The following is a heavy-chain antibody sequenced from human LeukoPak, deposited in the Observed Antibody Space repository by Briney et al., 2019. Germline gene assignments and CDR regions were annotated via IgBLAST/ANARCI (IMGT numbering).Heavy chain of an antibody. D-gene: IGHD3-10*01. J-gene: IGHJ4*02. CDR3: ARGDGSPQLDY. V-gene: IGHV3-48*01. CDR2: ISSSSSTI. CDR1: GFTFSSYS. Sequence: PGGSLRLSCAASGFTFSSYSMNWVRQAPGKGLEWVSYISSSSSTIYYADSVKGRFTISRDNAKNSLYLRMNSLRAEDTAVYYCARGDGSPQLDYWGQGTLVTVSS.